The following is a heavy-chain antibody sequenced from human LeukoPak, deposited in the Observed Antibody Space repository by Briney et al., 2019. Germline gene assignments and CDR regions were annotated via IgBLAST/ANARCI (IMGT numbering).Heavy chain of an antibody. CDR1: GYTFTSYG. CDR2: ISAYNGNT. D-gene: IGHD6-6*01. J-gene: IGHJ4*02. Sequence: ASVKVSCKASGYTFTSYGISWVRQAPGQGLEWMGWISAYNGNTNYAQKLQGRVTMTTDTSTSTAYMELRSLRSDDTAVCYCARGGLAARRPLRFDYWGQGTLVTVSS. CDR3: ARGGLAARRPLRFDY. V-gene: IGHV1-18*01.